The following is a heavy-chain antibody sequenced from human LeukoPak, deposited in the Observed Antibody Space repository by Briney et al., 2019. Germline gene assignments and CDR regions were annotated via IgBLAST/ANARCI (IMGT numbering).Heavy chain of an antibody. V-gene: IGHV3-21*06. Sequence: GGSLRLSCAASGFSFSDYNMNWVRQAPGKGLEWVSSISSGSTHIYYADSVKGRFTISRDNAKNSLYLQMNSLRVEDTAVYYCARDGYGSGGWGQGTLVTVSS. CDR1: GFSFSDYN. CDR3: ARDGYGSGG. J-gene: IGHJ4*02. D-gene: IGHD3-10*01. CDR2: ISSGSTHI.